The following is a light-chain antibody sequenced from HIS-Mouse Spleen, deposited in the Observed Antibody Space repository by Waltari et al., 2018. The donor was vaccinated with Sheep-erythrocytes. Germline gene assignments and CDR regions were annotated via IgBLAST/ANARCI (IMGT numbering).Light chain of an antibody. CDR2: KAS. V-gene: IGLV3-27*01. Sequence: SYELTQPSSVSVSPGQTARITCSGDVLAKNYARWFQQKPGQAPVLVIYKASERPSGIPERFSGSSSGTTVTLTISGAQVEDEADYYCYSAADNNLVFGGGTKLTVL. J-gene: IGLJ3*02. CDR3: YSAADNNLV. CDR1: VLAKNY.